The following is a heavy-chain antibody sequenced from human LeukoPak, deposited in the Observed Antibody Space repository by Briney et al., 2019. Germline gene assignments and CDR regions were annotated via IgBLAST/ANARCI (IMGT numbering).Heavy chain of an antibody. J-gene: IGHJ4*02. V-gene: IGHV1-2*02. CDR3: ARATFTMIVAY. CDR1: GYTFTGYY. D-gene: IGHD3-22*01. CDR2: INPNSGGK. Sequence: ASVKVSCKASGYTFTGYYMHWVRQPPGQGLEWMGCINPNSGGKNYPQKFQGRVTMIRDTSIHTAFTALSRLRSDGTAVYYCARATFTMIVAYWGQGTLVTVSS.